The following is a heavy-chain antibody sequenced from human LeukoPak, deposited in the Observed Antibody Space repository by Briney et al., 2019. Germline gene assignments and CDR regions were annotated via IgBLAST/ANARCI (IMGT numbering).Heavy chain of an antibody. CDR3: ARGHYNWNSFRWFDP. CDR1: GGSISSYY. Sequence: SETLSLTCTVSGGSISSYYWSWIRQPPGKGLEWIGYIYYSGSTNYNPSLKSRVTISVDTSKNRFSLKLSSVTAADTAVYYCARGHYNWNSFRWFDPWGQGTLVTVSS. J-gene: IGHJ5*02. CDR2: IYYSGST. V-gene: IGHV4-59*01. D-gene: IGHD1-7*01.